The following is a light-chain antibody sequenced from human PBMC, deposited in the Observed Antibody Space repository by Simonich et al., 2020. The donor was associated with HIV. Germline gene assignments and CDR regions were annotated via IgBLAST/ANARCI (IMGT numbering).Light chain of an antibody. V-gene: IGLV1-44*01. CDR1: SSNIGSNT. CDR2: RNN. J-gene: IGLJ3*02. Sequence: QSVLTQPPSASGTPGQRVTISCCGSSSNIGSNTVNWYQQLPGTAPQLLICRNNQLPSGAPDRFAGSKSGTAASLAISGLQSEDEADYYCAAWDDSLNGPRFGGGTKLTVL. CDR3: AAWDDSLNGPR.